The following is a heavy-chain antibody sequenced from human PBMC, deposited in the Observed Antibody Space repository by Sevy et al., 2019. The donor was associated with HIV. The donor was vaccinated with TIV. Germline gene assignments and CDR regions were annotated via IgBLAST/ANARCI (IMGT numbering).Heavy chain of an antibody. CDR3: ARVYS. Sequence: GGSLRLSCRASGFIFDSYWMTWVRQAPGKGLEWVATIKQAGSKKYYVDSVKGRFTISRDNVKNSVHLQMSSLRVEDTAMYYCARVYSWGQGTQVTVSS. V-gene: IGHV3-7*01. CDR1: GFIFDSYW. J-gene: IGHJ4*02. CDR2: IKQAGSKK. D-gene: IGHD3-16*01.